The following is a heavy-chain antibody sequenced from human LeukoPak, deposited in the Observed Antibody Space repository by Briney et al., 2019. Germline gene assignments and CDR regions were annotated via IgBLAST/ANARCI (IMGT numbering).Heavy chain of an antibody. CDR2: IYTSGST. Sequence: PSETLSLTCTVSGGSISSGSYDWYWIRQPAGKGLEWIGHIYTSGSTDYNPSLKSRVTISVDTSKNQFSLKLSSVTAAGTAVYYCARARRSRSYYYYYMDVWGKGTTVTISS. D-gene: IGHD2-15*01. CDR1: GGSISSGSYD. V-gene: IGHV4-61*09. CDR3: ARARRSRSYYYYYMDV. J-gene: IGHJ6*03.